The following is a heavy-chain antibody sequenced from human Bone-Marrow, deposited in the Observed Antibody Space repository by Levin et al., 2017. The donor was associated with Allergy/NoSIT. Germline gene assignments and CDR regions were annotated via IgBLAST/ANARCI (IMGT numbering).Heavy chain of an antibody. D-gene: IGHD3-10*01. CDR1: GFTFSSYA. V-gene: IGHV3-23*01. CDR2: ISGSGHT. Sequence: GESLKISCVASGFTFSSYAMSWVRQAPGKGLEWVSDISGSGHTYYADSVKGRFTISSDNSKNTLYLQLNNLRAEDTAVYYFAKPINYTSGSLSSGDYWGQGTLVTVSS. CDR3: AKPINYTSGSLSSGDY. J-gene: IGHJ4*02.